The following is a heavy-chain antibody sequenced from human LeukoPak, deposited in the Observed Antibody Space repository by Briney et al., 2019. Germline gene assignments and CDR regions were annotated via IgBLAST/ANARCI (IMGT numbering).Heavy chain of an antibody. CDR1: GGSISSGGYY. V-gene: IGHV4-31*03. Sequence: SETLSLTCTVSGGSISSGGYYWSWIRQHPGTGLEWIGYIYYSGSTYYNPSLKSRVTISVDTSKNQFSLKLSSVTAADTAVYYCARWYYGSGSYYHYFDYWGQGTLVTVSS. CDR3: ARWYYGSGSYYHYFDY. D-gene: IGHD3-10*01. J-gene: IGHJ4*02. CDR2: IYYSGST.